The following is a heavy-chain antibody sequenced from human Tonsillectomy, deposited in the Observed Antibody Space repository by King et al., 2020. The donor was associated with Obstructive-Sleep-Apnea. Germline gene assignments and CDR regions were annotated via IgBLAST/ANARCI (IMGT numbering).Heavy chain of an antibody. CDR1: GFTFSSYA. V-gene: IGHV3-23*04. J-gene: IGHJ4*02. CDR2: ISGSGGST. Sequence: VQLVESGGGLVQPGGSLRLSCAASGFTFSSYAMSWFRQAPGKGLEWVSAISGSGGSTYYADSVKGRFTISRDNSKNTLYLQMNSLRAEDTAVYYCAKDPSITNVVVVITFWYWGPGTLVTVSS. D-gene: IGHD3-22*01. CDR3: AKDPSITNVVVVITFWY.